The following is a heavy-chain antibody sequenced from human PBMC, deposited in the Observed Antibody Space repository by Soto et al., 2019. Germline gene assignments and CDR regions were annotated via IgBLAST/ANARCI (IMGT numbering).Heavy chain of an antibody. V-gene: IGHV4-34*01. CDR1: GGSFSGYY. J-gene: IGHJ6*02. CDR3: ARGSIAARPSYYYYGMDV. Sequence: SETLSLTCAVYGGSFSGYYWSWIRQPPGKGLEWTGEINHSGSTNYNPSLKSRVTISVDTSKNQFSLKLSSVTAADTAVYYCARGSIAARPSYYYYGMDVWGQGTTVTVSS. CDR2: INHSGST. D-gene: IGHD6-6*01.